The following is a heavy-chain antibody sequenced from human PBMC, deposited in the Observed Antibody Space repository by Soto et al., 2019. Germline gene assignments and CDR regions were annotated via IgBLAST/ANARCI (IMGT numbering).Heavy chain of an antibody. CDR3: ARSGDYDYYYAMDV. CDR2: IWFDGSNE. V-gene: IGHV3-33*01. J-gene: IGHJ6*02. CDR1: GFTFSSYG. D-gene: IGHD4-17*01. Sequence: QVQLVESGGGVVQPGTSLRLSCVASGFTFSSYGMNWVRQAPGKGPEWVAVIWFDGSNEYYGDSLKGRFTISGDNSKNTLYLQMNSLRAEDTAVYYCARSGDYDYYYAMDVWGQGTTVTVSS.